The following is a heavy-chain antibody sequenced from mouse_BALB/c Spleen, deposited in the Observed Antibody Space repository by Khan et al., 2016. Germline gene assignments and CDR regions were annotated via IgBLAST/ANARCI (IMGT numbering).Heavy chain of an antibody. CDR3: ARTGDYPYYAMDY. CDR1: GYTFTNYG. D-gene: IGHD2-13*01. CDR2: INSNTGEP. Sequence: QIQLVQSGPELKKPGETVKISCKASGYTFTNYGMNWVKQAPGKGLKWMGWINSNTGEPTYAEEFKGRFAFSLETSASPAYLQIHNLKNEDTATYFCARTGDYPYYAMDYWGQGASVTVSA. J-gene: IGHJ4*01. V-gene: IGHV9-3*02.